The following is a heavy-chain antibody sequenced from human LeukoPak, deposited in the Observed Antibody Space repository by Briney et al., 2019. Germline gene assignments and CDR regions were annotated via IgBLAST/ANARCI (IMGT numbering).Heavy chain of an antibody. V-gene: IGHV4-4*07. CDR3: ARDWGRGFRGGEDAFEM. D-gene: IGHD3-16*01. CDR1: DVYISNYY. CDR2: IHSSGST. Sequence: SETLSLTCSVSDVYISNYYLSWIRQPAGKRLEWIGRIHSSGSTSYNPSLKSRVTMSIDTSQSQFSLKLSSVTAADTAVYYCARDWGRGFRGGEDAFEMWGQGTLVTVSS. J-gene: IGHJ3*02.